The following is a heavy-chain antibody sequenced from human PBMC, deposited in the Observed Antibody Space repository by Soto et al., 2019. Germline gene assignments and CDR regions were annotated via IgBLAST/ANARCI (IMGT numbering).Heavy chain of an antibody. V-gene: IGHV4-59*01. Sequence: KPSETLSLTCIVSGDSIGSYHWNWLRQPPGKGLEWIGYIYNSGNVNYNPSLRSRVTISVDRSQNQFSLKLSPVTAADTAVYYCARGKYDLWSGYYPPNWFDPWGPGTLVTVSS. D-gene: IGHD3-3*01. CDR3: ARGKYDLWSGYYPPNWFDP. CDR2: IYNSGNV. J-gene: IGHJ5*02. CDR1: GDSIGSYH.